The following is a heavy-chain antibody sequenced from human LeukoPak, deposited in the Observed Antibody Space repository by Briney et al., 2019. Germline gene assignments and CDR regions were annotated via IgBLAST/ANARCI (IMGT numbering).Heavy chain of an antibody. CDR2: IYPGDSDT. J-gene: IGHJ4*02. CDR3: ARHPYSSGWYEFDY. D-gene: IGHD6-19*01. V-gene: IGHV5-51*01. Sequence: GESLKISCKGSGYIFTTYWIGWVRQMPGKGLEWMGIIYPGDSDTRYSPSFQGQVTISADKSITTAYLQWSSLKASDTAMYYCARHPYSSGWYEFDYWGQGTLVTVSS. CDR1: GYIFTTYW.